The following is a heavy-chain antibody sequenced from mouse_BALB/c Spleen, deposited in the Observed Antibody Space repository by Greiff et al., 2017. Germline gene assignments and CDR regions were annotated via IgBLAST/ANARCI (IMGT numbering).Heavy chain of an antibody. CDR2: IWAGGST. Sequence: QVQLKESGPGLVAPSQSLSITCTVSGFSLTSYGVHWVRQPPGKGLEWLGVIWAGGSTNYNSALMSRLSISKDNSKSQVFLKMNSLQTDDTALYYCARDRSTMITTCAYWGQGTLVTVSA. CDR3: ARDRSTMITTCAY. V-gene: IGHV2-9*02. CDR1: GFSLTSYG. J-gene: IGHJ3*01. D-gene: IGHD2-4*01.